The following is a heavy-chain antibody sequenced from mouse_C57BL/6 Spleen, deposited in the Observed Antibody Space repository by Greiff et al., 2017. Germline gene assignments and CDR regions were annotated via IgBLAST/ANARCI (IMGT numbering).Heavy chain of an antibody. CDR3: ARWNWGYFDY. Sequence: QVQLQQSGAELVKPGASVKLSCKASGYTFTSYWMHWVKQRPGQGLEWIGMIHPNSGSTNDNEKFKSKATLTVDKSSSTAYMQLSSLTSEDSAVYYCARWNWGYFDYWGQGTTLTVSS. CDR2: IHPNSGST. CDR1: GYTFTSYW. V-gene: IGHV1-64*01. J-gene: IGHJ2*01. D-gene: IGHD4-1*01.